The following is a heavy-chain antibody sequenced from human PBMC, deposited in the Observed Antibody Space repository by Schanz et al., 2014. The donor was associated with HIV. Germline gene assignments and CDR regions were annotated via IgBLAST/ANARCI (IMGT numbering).Heavy chain of an antibody. V-gene: IGHV3-74*01. CDR3: VRRRRGNYGPFDS. J-gene: IGHJ4*02. D-gene: IGHD1-7*01. CDR2: INWSSSSI. Sequence: VQLVESGGGVVQPGRSLRLSCAASGFTFSTSWMHWVRQAPGKGLVWVSGINWSSSSIAYADSVKGRFSLSRDNARDSLSLQMSSLRSEDTAVYYCVRRRRGNYGPFDSWGQGTLVTVSS. CDR1: GFTFSTSW.